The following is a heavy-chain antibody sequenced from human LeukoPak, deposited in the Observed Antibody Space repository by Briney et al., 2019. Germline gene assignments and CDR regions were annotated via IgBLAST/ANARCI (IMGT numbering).Heavy chain of an antibody. V-gene: IGHV3-64*01. D-gene: IGHD6-19*01. J-gene: IGHJ1*01. CDR2: IRRNGGDT. Sequence: GGSLRLSCAASGFILRSYSMHWVRQAPGKGLQFVSAIRRNGGDTYYANSVKGRFTISRDISKNTLYLQMGSLRPADMAVYYCARVDSGSACASWGQGILVTVSS. CDR3: ARVDSGSACAS. CDR1: GFILRSYS.